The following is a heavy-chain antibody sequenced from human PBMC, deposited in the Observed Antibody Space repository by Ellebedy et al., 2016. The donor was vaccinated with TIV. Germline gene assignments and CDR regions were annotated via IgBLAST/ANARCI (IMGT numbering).Heavy chain of an antibody. V-gene: IGHV3-23*01. D-gene: IGHD3-22*01. J-gene: IGHJ4*02. CDR3: ANQNYYDSSGYLDY. Sequence: GESLKISXAASGFTFSSYAMSWVRQAPGKGLEWVSAISGSGGSTYYADSVKGRFTISRDNSKNTLYLQMNSLRAEDTAVYYCANQNYYDSSGYLDYWGQGTLVTVSS. CDR1: GFTFSSYA. CDR2: ISGSGGST.